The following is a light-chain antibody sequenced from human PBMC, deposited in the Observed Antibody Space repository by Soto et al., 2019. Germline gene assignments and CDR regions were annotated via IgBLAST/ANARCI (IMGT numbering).Light chain of an antibody. CDR1: QSVSRN. CDR2: DAS. V-gene: IGKV3-15*01. CDR3: QQYNNWLWT. J-gene: IGKJ1*01. Sequence: EIVMTQSPATLSVSPGERDTLSCRASQSVSRNVACYQQKPGQAPRLLIHDASTRATGISVRFSGSGSGTEFTLTISSLQSEDFAVYYCQQYNNWLWTFGQGTKVEIK.